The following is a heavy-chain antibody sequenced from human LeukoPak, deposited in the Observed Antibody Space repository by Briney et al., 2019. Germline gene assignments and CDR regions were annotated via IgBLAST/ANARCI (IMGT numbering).Heavy chain of an antibody. CDR2: LDPGSSHM. CDR3: ARRGYSGGYYFED. CDR1: GFTFSSYS. J-gene: IGHJ4*02. Sequence: GGSLRLSCAASGFTFSSYSMNWVRQAPWKGLEWVSSLDPGSSHMYYADSVKGRFTISRDNAKNSLYLQMNSLRADDTAVYYCARRGYSGGYYFEDWGQGTLVTVSS. V-gene: IGHV3-21*06. D-gene: IGHD5-12*01.